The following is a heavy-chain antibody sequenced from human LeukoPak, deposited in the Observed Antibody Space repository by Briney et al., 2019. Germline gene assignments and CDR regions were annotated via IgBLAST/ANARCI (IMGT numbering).Heavy chain of an antibody. D-gene: IGHD4-17*01. V-gene: IGHV3-33*08. J-gene: IGHJ4*02. CDR1: GFTFSSYA. CDR3: ATDAGGPYGNYRNHFDY. Sequence: PGGSLRLSCAAYGFTFSSYAMHWVRQAPGKGLEWVAVIWYDGTHIYYGDSVRGRFTISRDNSRDTVYLQMDSVRDEDTAVYYCATDAGGPYGNYRNHFDYWGRGTLVTVSS. CDR2: IWYDGTHI.